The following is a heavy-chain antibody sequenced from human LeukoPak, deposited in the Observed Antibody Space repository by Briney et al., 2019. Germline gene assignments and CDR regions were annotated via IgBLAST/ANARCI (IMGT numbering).Heavy chain of an antibody. CDR1: GGSISSYY. V-gene: IGHV4-59*01. CDR3: ARVEGYCSSTSCYDLIDY. Sequence: PSETLSLTCTVSGGSISSYYWSWIRQPPGKGLEWIGYIYYSGSTNYNPSLKSRVTISVDTSKNQFSLKLSSVTAADTAVYYCARVEGYCSSTSCYDLIDYWGQGTLVTVSS. J-gene: IGHJ4*02. D-gene: IGHD2-2*01. CDR2: IYYSGST.